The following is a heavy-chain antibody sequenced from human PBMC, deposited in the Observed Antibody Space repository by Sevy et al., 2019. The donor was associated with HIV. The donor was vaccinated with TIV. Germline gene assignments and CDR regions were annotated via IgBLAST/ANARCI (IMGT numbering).Heavy chain of an antibody. V-gene: IGHV4-39*01. CDR2: IYYSGST. Sequence: SETLSLTCSVSGGSIRSSSYYWGWIRQPPGKGLEWMGSIYYSGSTYDNPSLKSRVTISVDTSKNQFSLKLSSVTAADTAVYYCARLLYDRSGYYYFNSRGQGTLVTVSS. J-gene: IGHJ4*02. CDR1: GGSIRSSSYY. D-gene: IGHD3-22*01. CDR3: ARLLYDRSGYYYFNS.